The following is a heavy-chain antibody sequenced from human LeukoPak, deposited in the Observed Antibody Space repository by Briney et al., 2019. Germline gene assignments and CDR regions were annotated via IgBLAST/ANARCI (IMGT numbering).Heavy chain of an antibody. CDR1: GFTFSSYW. D-gene: IGHD5-12*01. Sequence: PGGSLRLSCAASGFTFSSYWMSWVRQAPGKGLEWVANIKQDGSEKYYVDSVKGRFTISRDNAKNSLHLQMNSLRAEDTALYYCARDIIESGYDSGGFDYWGQGTLVTVSS. J-gene: IGHJ4*02. V-gene: IGHV3-7*03. CDR3: ARDIIESGYDSGGFDY. CDR2: IKQDGSEK.